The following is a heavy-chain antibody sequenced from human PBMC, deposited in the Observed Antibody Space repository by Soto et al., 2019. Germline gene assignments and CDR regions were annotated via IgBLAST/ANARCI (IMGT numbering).Heavy chain of an antibody. CDR3: AHRPIVGAAI. CDR2: IYHSVST. D-gene: IGHD1-26*01. CDR1: GGSISNSNW. J-gene: IGHJ4*02. Sequence: QVQLQESGPGLVKPSGTLSLTCGVFGGSISNSNWWSWVRQPPGKGLQWIGEIYHSVSTNYNSSLMRRVTISLDKVNNQFSLKLTSVTAADTSVYYCAHRPIVGAAIWGQGTLVTVSS. V-gene: IGHV4-4*02.